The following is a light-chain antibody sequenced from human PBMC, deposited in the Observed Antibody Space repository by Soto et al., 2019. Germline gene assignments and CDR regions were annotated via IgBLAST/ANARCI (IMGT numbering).Light chain of an antibody. Sequence: EIELTQSPGTLFVSPGERVTLSCRASQSVGSSYLAWYQQRPGQAPRLLIFGASYRATGIPDRFSGSGSGTDFTLTISRLEPEDFAVYYCQQYSSSPPEFTFGPGTKVDIK. J-gene: IGKJ3*01. CDR1: QSVGSSY. CDR3: QQYSSSPPEFT. CDR2: GAS. V-gene: IGKV3-20*01.